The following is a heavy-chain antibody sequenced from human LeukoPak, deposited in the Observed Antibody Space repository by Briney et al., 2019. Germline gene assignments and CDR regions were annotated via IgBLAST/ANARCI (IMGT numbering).Heavy chain of an antibody. CDR2: IYYSGST. CDR3: ASPRPNSSSWYYFDY. CDR1: GGSISSSSYY. D-gene: IGHD6-13*01. Sequence: NASETLSLTCTVSGGSISSSSYYWGWIRQPPGKGLEWIGSIYYSGSTYYNPSLKSRVTISVDRSKNQFSLKLSSVTAADTAVYYCASPRPNSSSWYYFDYWGQGTLVTVSS. V-gene: IGHV4-39*07. J-gene: IGHJ4*02.